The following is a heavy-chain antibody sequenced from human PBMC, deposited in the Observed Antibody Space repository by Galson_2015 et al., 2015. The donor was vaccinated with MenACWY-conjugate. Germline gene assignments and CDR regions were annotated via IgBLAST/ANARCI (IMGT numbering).Heavy chain of an antibody. CDR1: GFTFNSYS. J-gene: IGHJ4*02. Sequence: SLRLSCAASGFTFNSYSMNWVRQAPGKGLEGVSYISSSSSTIYYADSVKGRFTISRDNAKNSLYQQMNSLRAEDTAVYYCARDARVGETLTPGHWGQGSLVTVSS. CDR3: ARDARVGETLTPGH. V-gene: IGHV3-48*04. D-gene: IGHD1-26*01. CDR2: ISSSSSTI.